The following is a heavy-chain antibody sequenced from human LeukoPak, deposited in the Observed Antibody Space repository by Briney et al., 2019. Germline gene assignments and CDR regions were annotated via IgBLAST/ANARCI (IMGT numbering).Heavy chain of an antibody. CDR3: ARGASAAAGTFVDYFYYIDV. Sequence: ASVKVSCKGSGYTVTCHYMHWVRQPPGQGLEWMGRINPNHGGTHYAQKFQGRVTMTRATSISAAYMELSRLRSDDTAVYYCARGASAAAGTFVDYFYYIDVWGKGTTVTVSS. V-gene: IGHV1-2*06. D-gene: IGHD6-13*01. CDR2: INPNHGGT. CDR1: GYTVTCHY. J-gene: IGHJ6*03.